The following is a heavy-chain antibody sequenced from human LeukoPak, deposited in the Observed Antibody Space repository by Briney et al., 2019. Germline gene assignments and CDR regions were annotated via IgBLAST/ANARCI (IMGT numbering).Heavy chain of an antibody. CDR2: INPNTGGT. V-gene: IGHV1-2*02. D-gene: IGHD2-21*02. Sequence: ASVKVSCKASGFIFTGYYMHWVRQAPGQGLEWMGWINPNTGGTNYAQKFQGRVTMTRDTSISTAYMDLSSLRSDDTAVYYCARDEAYCGGDCYSGSAFDIWGQGTMVTVSS. CDR3: ARDEAYCGGDCYSGSAFDI. J-gene: IGHJ3*02. CDR1: GFIFTGYY.